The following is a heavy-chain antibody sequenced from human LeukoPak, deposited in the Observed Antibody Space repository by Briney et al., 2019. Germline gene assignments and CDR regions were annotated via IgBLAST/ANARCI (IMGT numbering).Heavy chain of an antibody. V-gene: IGHV4-39*07. J-gene: IGHJ6*03. Sequence: KTSETLSLTCTVSGGSVSSSSYCWGWIRQPPGKGLEWIGSVCYSGSTYYSPSLKSRVTISVDTSKTQFSLKLSSVTAADTAVYYCARDRVEWSGGSDYYYYYMDVWGKGTTVTVSS. CDR2: VCYSGST. D-gene: IGHD2-15*01. CDR3: ARDRVEWSGGSDYYYYYMDV. CDR1: GGSVSSSSYC.